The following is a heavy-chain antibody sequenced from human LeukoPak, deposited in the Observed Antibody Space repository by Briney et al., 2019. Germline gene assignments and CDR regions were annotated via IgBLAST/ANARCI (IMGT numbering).Heavy chain of an antibody. CDR3: ASAYSSGWFSGYAFDI. CDR2: ISAYNGNT. Sequence: ASVKVSCKASGYTFTSYGISWVRQAPGQGLEWMGWISAYNGNTNYAQKLQGRVTMTTDTSTSTAYMEPRSLRSDDTAVYYCASAYSSGWFSGYAFDIWGQGAMVTVSS. V-gene: IGHV1-18*01. J-gene: IGHJ3*02. D-gene: IGHD6-19*01. CDR1: GYTFTSYG.